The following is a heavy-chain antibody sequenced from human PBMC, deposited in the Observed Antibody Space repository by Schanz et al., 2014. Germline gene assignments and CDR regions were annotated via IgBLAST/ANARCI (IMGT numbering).Heavy chain of an antibody. CDR2: ITYSGGP. D-gene: IGHD6-19*01. CDR1: GGSISSYY. CDR3: ARVAVAGVERKKDRYCLLDA. J-gene: IGHJ5*01. V-gene: IGHV4-59*01. Sequence: QVQLQESGPGLVRPSETLSLTCTVSGGSISSYYWSLIRQSPGKGPEWIGYITYSGGPNRDGALKSRGTIALDTPTRHFSQKVTTLPAADTGIYACARVAVAGVERKKDRYCLLDAWDQGT.